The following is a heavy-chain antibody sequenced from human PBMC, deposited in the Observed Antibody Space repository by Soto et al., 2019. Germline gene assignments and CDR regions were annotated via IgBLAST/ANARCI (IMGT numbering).Heavy chain of an antibody. D-gene: IGHD3-22*01. CDR1: GDSINNSY. CDR2: IYYTGTT. J-gene: IGHJ4*02. CDR3: ARLLDDSRGYYYFDY. Sequence: PSETLSLTCAVSGDSINNSYWSWIRQPPGKRLEWIGNIYYTGTTTYNPSLESRVTMSVDTSKNQFSLKLNSVDAADTAVYYCARLLDDSRGYYYFDYWGQGTLVTVSS. V-gene: IGHV4-59*01.